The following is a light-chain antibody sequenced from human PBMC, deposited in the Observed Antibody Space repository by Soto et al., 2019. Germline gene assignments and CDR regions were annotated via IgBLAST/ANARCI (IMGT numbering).Light chain of an antibody. J-gene: IGLJ1*01. CDR2: RND. Sequence: QSVLTQPPSASGTPGQRVIISCSGSSSNIGSNYVRWYQQFPGTAPKLLIYRNDQRPSGVPDRFSGSKSGTSASLAISGLRSEDEADYYCAAWDASLTGHVFGSGTKLTVL. CDR1: SSNIGSNY. CDR3: AAWDASLTGHV. V-gene: IGLV1-47*01.